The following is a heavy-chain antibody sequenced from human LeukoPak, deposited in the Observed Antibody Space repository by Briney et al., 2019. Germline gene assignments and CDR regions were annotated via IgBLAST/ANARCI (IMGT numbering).Heavy chain of an antibody. Sequence: SVKVSCKASGGTFSSYAISWVRQAPGQGLEWMGRIIPILGIANYAQKFQGRVTITAGKSTSTAYMELSSLRSEDTAVYYCAREVYFTMVRGPFDYWGQGTLVTVSS. D-gene: IGHD3-10*01. V-gene: IGHV1-69*04. J-gene: IGHJ4*02. CDR1: GGTFSSYA. CDR3: AREVYFTMVRGPFDY. CDR2: IIPILGIA.